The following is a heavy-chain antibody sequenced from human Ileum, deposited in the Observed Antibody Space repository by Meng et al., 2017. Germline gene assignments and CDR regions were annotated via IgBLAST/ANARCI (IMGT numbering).Heavy chain of an antibody. Sequence: QVERQESGPRPVNPSWTLSHPSSVSGTWWSWGRHPPGKGLEWIGQIFQNGRTNYNPSLKSRVTISIHKSKGQISLQLSAVTAADTAVYSCATSNDRDVYYLGYWGQGTLVTVSS. J-gene: IGHJ4*02. CDR3: ATSNDRDVYYLGY. CDR1: GTW. V-gene: IGHV4-4*02. D-gene: IGHD3-22*01. CDR2: IFQNGRT.